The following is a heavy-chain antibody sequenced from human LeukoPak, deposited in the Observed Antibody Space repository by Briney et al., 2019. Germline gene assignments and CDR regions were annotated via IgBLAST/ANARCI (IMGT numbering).Heavy chain of an antibody. Sequence: SQTLSLTCAISGDSVSSNIAAWNWIRQSASRGLEWLGRTYYRSRWYIDYAASVESRLTINPDTSKNQFSLQLKSVTPEDTGLYYCTRDQDGMDVWGQGTTVTVSS. CDR1: GDSVSSNIAA. V-gene: IGHV6-1*01. CDR3: TRDQDGMDV. CDR2: TYYRSRWYI. J-gene: IGHJ6*02.